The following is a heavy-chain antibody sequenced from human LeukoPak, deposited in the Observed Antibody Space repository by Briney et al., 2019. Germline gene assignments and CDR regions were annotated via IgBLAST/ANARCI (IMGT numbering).Heavy chain of an antibody. CDR1: GDTFTSYG. CDR3: ARDIVVVPAAISLDY. J-gene: IGHJ4*02. Sequence: ASVKVSCKASGDTFTSYGISWVRQAPGQGLEWMGWISAYNGNTNYAQKLQGRVTMTTDTSTSTAYMELRSLRSDDTAVYYCARDIVVVPAAISLDYWGQGTLVTVSS. D-gene: IGHD2-2*02. CDR2: ISAYNGNT. V-gene: IGHV1-18*01.